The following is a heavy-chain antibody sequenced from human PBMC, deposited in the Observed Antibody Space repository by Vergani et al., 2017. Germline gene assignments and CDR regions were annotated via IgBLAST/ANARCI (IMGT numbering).Heavy chain of an antibody. CDR3: ARWYYDSSGYSCADY. Sequence: QVQLQESGPGLVKPSETLSLTCTVSGGSISSYYWSWIRQPAGKGLEWIGRIYTSGSTNYNPSLKRRVTMSVDTSKNQFSLKLSSVTAADTAVYYCARWYYDSSGYSCADYWGQGTLVTVSS. D-gene: IGHD3-22*01. V-gene: IGHV4-4*07. CDR1: GGSISSYY. J-gene: IGHJ4*02. CDR2: IYTSGST.